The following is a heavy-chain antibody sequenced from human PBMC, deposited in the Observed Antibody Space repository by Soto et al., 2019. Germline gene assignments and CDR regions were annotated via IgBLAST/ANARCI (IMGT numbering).Heavy chain of an antibody. CDR2: ISNDGANK. V-gene: IGHV3-30-3*01. CDR3: ARRQWSYFDY. D-gene: IGHD2-15*01. CDR1: GFSFHTFS. J-gene: IGHJ4*02. Sequence: GGSLRLSCAASGFSFHTFSMHWVRQAPGKGLEWVAVISNDGANKYYADSVKGRFTISRDNSKNTLYLLMNSLKTEDTAVYYFARRQWSYFDYWGQGTLVTVFS.